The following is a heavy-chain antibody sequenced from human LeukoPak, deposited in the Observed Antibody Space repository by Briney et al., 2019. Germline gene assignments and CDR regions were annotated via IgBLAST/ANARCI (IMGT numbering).Heavy chain of an antibody. CDR3: ARVRYYYDSSGYYSVPDY. CDR1: GFTFSSYS. Sequence: GGSLRLSCAGSGFTFSSYSMNWVRQAPGKGLEGVSYISSSSSTIYYTDSVKGRFTISRDNAKNSLYLQMNSLRAEDTAVYYCARVRYYYDSSGYYSVPDYWGQGTLVTVSS. CDR2: ISSSSSTI. D-gene: IGHD3-22*01. J-gene: IGHJ4*02. V-gene: IGHV3-48*04.